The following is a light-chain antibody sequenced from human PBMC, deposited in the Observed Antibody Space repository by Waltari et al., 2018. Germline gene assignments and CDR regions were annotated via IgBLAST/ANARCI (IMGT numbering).Light chain of an antibody. CDR3: GSYTTSTTWL. Sequence: QSALTQPASVSGSPGQSITISCTGSSSDVGYYNYVSWYQQHPGKAPKLMIYDFSNRPPGALNRFSGSKPGKTASLTISGLQAEDEADYYCGSYTTSTTWLFGEGTKLTVL. J-gene: IGLJ3*02. CDR1: SSDVGYYNY. V-gene: IGLV2-14*03. CDR2: DFS.